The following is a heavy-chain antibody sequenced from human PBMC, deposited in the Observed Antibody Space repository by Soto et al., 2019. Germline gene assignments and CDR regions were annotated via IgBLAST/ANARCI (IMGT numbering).Heavy chain of an antibody. J-gene: IGHJ4*02. CDR1: GGTFSSYA. V-gene: IGHV1-69*06. D-gene: IGHD3-3*01. CDR2: IIPIFGTA. Sequence: SVKVSCKASGGTFSSYAISWVRQAPGQGLEWMGGIIPIFGTANYAQKFQGRVTITADKSTSTAYMELSSLRSEDTAVYYCARGAYYDFWSGYYYWGQGTLVTVSS. CDR3: ARGAYYDFWSGYYY.